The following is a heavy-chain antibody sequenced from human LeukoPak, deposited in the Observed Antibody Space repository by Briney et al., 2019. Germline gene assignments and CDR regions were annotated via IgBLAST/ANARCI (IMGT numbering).Heavy chain of an antibody. CDR3: ARGPWYSGIYLPADY. J-gene: IGHJ4*02. D-gene: IGHD1-26*01. Sequence: GASVTVSCKASGYTFTNYGITWVRQAPGQGLESMRWISGYNGNTDYAQKVQARVTMTTDTSNSTAYMGFRSLTSDAPAVYSCARGPWYSGIYLPADYWGQGTLVTVSS. V-gene: IGHV1-18*01. CDR1: GYTFTNYG. CDR2: ISGYNGNT.